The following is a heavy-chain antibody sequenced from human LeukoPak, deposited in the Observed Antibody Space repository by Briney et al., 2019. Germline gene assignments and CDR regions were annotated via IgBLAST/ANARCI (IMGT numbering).Heavy chain of an antibody. Sequence: SETLSLTCNVSGFSINIGYYWGWIRQPPGKGLEWIGSISYSGSTHYNPSLESRVTISVDTSKNQFSLKLTSVTAADTAFYYCARRDDFWNEPFYWGQGTLVTVSS. D-gene: IGHD3-3*01. CDR1: GFSINIGYY. V-gene: IGHV4-38-2*02. J-gene: IGHJ4*02. CDR2: ISYSGST. CDR3: ARRDDFWNEPFY.